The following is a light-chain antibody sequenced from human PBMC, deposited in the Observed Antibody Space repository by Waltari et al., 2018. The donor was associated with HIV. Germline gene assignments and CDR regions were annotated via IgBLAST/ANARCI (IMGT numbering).Light chain of an antibody. CDR1: QNILYNSNNRNY. V-gene: IGKV4-1*01. CDR2: WAT. Sequence: VMTQSPDSLSVSLGERDTITCMSSQNILYNSNNRNYVAWYQQKPGQPPKLLINWATIRDSGIPDRFSGSESGTEFTLTISSMQAEDVAVYFCQQYYSPPWTFGQGTKVE. CDR3: QQYYSPPWT. J-gene: IGKJ1*01.